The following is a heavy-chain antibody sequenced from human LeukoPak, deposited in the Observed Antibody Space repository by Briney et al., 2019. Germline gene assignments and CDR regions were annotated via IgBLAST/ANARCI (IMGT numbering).Heavy chain of an antibody. D-gene: IGHD6-13*01. Sequence: GGSLRLSCAASGFSLSNTYMYWVRQPTGKGLEWVAGIGTAYDTYYPGSVKGRFTISRESAKNSLYLQMNSLRAGDTAVYYCARATAGFDYWGQGTLVTVSS. CDR2: IGTAYDT. V-gene: IGHV3-13*01. J-gene: IGHJ4*02. CDR3: ARATAGFDY. CDR1: GFSLSNTY.